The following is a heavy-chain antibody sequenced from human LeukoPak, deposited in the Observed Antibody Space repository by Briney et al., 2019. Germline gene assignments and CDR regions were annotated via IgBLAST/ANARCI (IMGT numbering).Heavy chain of an antibody. Sequence: SETLSLTCTVSGGSISSYYWSWIRQPPGKGLEWIGYIYTRGSTNYNPSLKSRVTISVDTSKNQFSLKLSSVTAADTAVYYCARQRGYPYYDILTGSSGNWFDPWGQGTLVTVSS. CDR2: IYTRGST. V-gene: IGHV4-4*09. J-gene: IGHJ5*02. D-gene: IGHD3-9*01. CDR3: ARQRGYPYYDILTGSSGNWFDP. CDR1: GGSISSYY.